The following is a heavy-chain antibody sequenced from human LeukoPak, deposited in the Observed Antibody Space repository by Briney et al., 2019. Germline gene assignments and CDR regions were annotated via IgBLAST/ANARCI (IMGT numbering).Heavy chain of an antibody. CDR2: IYYSGST. J-gene: IGHJ4*02. Sequence: PSQTLSLTCNASGGSIGSGGSRWSWIRQHPGKGLEWIGYIYYSGSTYYNPSLESRLTMSVDTSKNQFSLHLTSVTAADTAVYYCARDWGTYFDYWGQGTLVTVSS. CDR3: ARDWGTYFDY. D-gene: IGHD7-27*01. CDR1: GGSIGSGGSR. V-gene: IGHV4-31*03.